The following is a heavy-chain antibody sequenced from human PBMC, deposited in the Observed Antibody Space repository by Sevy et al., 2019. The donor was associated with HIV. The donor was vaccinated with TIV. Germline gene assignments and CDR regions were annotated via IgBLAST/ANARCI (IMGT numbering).Heavy chain of an antibody. V-gene: IGHV1-69*13. CDR1: GGSFSTYT. CDR2: IIPMVSTA. Sequence: ASVKVSCKASGGSFSTYTLSWVRQAPGQRLEVMGSIIPMVSTATYAQKFRGRATISADESTTTGYMELSSLTSEDTAVYYCARNPAGNWGQGTLVTVSS. J-gene: IGHJ4*01. CDR3: ARNPAGN.